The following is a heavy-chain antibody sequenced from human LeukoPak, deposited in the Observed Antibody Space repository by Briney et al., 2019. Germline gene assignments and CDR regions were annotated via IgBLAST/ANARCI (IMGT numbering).Heavy chain of an antibody. D-gene: IGHD2-2*01. CDR3: ASTSDCSTTSCPNAFDY. J-gene: IGHJ4*02. CDR2: IIPILGIA. CDR1: GGTFSSYA. Sequence: ASVKVSCKASGGTFSSYAISWVRQAPGHGLEWMGRIIPILGIANYAQKFQGRVTITADKSTYTAYMELSSLRSEDTAVYYCASTSDCSTTSCPNAFDYWGQGTLVPSPQ. V-gene: IGHV1-69*04.